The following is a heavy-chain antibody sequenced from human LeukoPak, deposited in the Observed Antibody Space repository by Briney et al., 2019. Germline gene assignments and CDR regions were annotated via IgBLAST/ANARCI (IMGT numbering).Heavy chain of an antibody. V-gene: IGHV1-18*01. CDR2: ISAYNGNT. Sequence: ASVKVSCKASGYTFTNYAMNWVRQAPGQGLEWMGWISAYNGNTELAQKFQGRVTLATDASTSTAYVELRSLTSDYTAVYFCARGGSRSRRGDDAFDIWGQGTMVTVSS. J-gene: IGHJ3*02. D-gene: IGHD3-10*01. CDR3: ARGGSRSRRGDDAFDI. CDR1: GYTFTNYA.